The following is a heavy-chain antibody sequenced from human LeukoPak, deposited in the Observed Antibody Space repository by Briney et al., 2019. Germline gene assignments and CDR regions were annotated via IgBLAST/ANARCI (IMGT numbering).Heavy chain of an antibody. CDR3: ARGRSDPIIRYFDWLPPLTHYYYMDV. D-gene: IGHD3-9*01. CDR1: GGSISSYY. Sequence: SETLSLTCTVSGGSISSYYWNWIRQPPGKGLEWIGYIYYSGSTNYNPSLKSRVTISVDTSKNQFSLKLSSVTAEDTAVYYCARGRSDPIIRYFDWLPPLTHYYYMDVWGKGTTVTISS. J-gene: IGHJ6*03. V-gene: IGHV4-59*01. CDR2: IYYSGST.